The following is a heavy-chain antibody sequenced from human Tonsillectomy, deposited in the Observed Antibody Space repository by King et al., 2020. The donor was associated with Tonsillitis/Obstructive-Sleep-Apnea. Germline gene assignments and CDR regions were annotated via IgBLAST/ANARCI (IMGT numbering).Heavy chain of an antibody. Sequence: VQLVESGGGLVQPGGSLRLSCAASGFTFSSYWMTWVRQAPGKGLEWVANIKQDGSEKYYVDSVKGRFTISRDNAKNSLYLQMNSLRAEDTAVYYCARDEESGATIDYYYDMDVWGKGTTDTVSS. CDR1: GFTFSSYW. V-gene: IGHV3-7*01. J-gene: IGHJ6*03. CDR3: ARDEESGATIDYYYDMDV. CDR2: IKQDGSEK. D-gene: IGHD5-12*01.